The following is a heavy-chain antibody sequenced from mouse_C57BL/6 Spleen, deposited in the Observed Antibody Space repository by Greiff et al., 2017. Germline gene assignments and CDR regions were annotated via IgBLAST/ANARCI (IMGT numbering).Heavy chain of an antibody. D-gene: IGHD1-1*01. CDR3: ARTNYVGYYFDY. J-gene: IGHJ2*01. CDR2: INPNNGGT. CDR1: GYTFTDYY. V-gene: IGHV1-26*01. Sequence: VQLQQSGPELVKPGASVKISCKASGYTFTDYYMNWVKQSHGKSLEWIGDINPNNGGTSYNQKFKGKATLTVDKSSSTAYMELRSLTSEDSAVYYCARTNYVGYYFDYWGQGTTLTVSS.